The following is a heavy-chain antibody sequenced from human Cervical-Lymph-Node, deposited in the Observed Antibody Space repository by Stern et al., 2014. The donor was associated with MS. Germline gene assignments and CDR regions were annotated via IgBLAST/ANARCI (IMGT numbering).Heavy chain of an antibody. D-gene: IGHD5-18*01. CDR1: GITFSHSA. J-gene: IGHJ5*02. CDR2: VVVFNGEG. CDR3: ASERYTYYDDQRPPGGFDP. Sequence: VQLVESGPEVKKPGTSVKVSCKASGITFSHSAIQWLRQARGQRPEWIGWVVVFNGEGKYAPRFQERVTITRDMSTSKVYMELRSLKSEDTAIYYCASERYTYYDDQRPPGGFDPWGQGTLVTVSS. V-gene: IGHV1-58*02.